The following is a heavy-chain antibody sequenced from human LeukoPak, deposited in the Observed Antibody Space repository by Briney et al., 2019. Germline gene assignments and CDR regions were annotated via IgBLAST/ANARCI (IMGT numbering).Heavy chain of an antibody. CDR2: INAGNGNT. V-gene: IGHV1-3*01. D-gene: IGHD6-19*01. CDR1: GYTSTSYA. J-gene: IGHJ4*02. Sequence: ASVKVSCKASGYTSTSYAMHWVPQAPRQRLEWMGWINAGNGNTKYSQKFQGRVTITRDTSASTAYMELSSLRSEDTAVYYCARGSSGWYNYFDYWGQGTLVTVSS. CDR3: ARGSSGWYNYFDY.